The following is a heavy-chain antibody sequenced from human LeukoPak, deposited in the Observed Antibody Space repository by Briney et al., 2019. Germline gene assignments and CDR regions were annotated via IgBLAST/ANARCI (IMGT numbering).Heavy chain of an antibody. J-gene: IGHJ6*02. V-gene: IGHV3-23*01. CDR3: ARFLGRITISGVVPYGMDV. D-gene: IGHD3-3*01. CDR1: GFTFSSYA. CDR2: ITGSGGST. Sequence: GGSLRLSCAASGFTFSSYAMSWVRQAPGKGLEWVSVITGSGGSTYYADSVKGRFTISRDNSKNTLYLQMNSLRAEDTAVYYCARFLGRITISGVVPYGMDVWGQGPTATVSS.